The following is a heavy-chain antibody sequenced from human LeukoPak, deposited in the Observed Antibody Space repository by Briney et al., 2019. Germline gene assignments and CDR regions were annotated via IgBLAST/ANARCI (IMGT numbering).Heavy chain of an antibody. V-gene: IGHV4-34*01. CDR2: INHSGNT. CDR3: ETSSSATIDYFYDYIDV. J-gene: IGHJ6*03. D-gene: IGHD2-15*01. Sequence: PSETLSLTCSVNGGSFSGYYWSWIRQPPGKGLEWIGEINHSGNTNYNPSLKSRVTISGDTSKNQFSLKLSPVTAADTAVYYCETSSSATIDYFYDYIDVWGKGTTVTVSS. CDR1: GGSFSGYY.